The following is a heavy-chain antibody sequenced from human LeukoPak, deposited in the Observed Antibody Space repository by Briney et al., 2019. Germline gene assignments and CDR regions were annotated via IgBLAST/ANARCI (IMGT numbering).Heavy chain of an antibody. Sequence: ASVKVSCKASGYTFNGYYIHWVRQAPGQGLEWMGWINPNSGGTNYAQKFQGRVTMTRDTSISTAYMELSRLRPDDTAVFYCATSSGWKSNIDYWGQGTLVTVSS. CDR2: INPNSGGT. J-gene: IGHJ4*02. D-gene: IGHD6-19*01. CDR3: ATSSGWKSNIDY. V-gene: IGHV1-2*02. CDR1: GYTFNGYY.